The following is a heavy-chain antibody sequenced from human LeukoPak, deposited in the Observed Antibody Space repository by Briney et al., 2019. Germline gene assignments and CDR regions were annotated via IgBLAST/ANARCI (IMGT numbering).Heavy chain of an antibody. CDR1: GFTVSSNY. Sequence: GGSLRLSCAASGFTVSSNYMSWVRQAPGKGLEWVSVIYSGGSTYYADSVKGRFTISRDNSKNTLYLQMNSLRAEDTAVYYCAKTRPRQLLLFDYWGQGTLVTVSS. CDR3: AKTRPRQLLLFDY. D-gene: IGHD2-15*01. J-gene: IGHJ4*02. CDR2: IYSGGST. V-gene: IGHV3-53*01.